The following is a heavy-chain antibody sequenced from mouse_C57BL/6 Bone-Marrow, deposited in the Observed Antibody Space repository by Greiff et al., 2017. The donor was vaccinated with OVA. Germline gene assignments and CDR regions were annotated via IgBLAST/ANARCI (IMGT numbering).Heavy chain of an antibody. V-gene: IGHV5-12*01. Sequence: EVMLVESGGGLVQPGGSLKLSCAASGFTFSDYYMYWVRQTPEKRLEWVAYISNGGGSTYYPDTVKGRFTISRDNAKNTLYLQMSRLKSEDTAMYYCARGGDYDEGDYWGQGTTLTVSS. CDR2: ISNGGGST. CDR3: ARGGDYDEGDY. J-gene: IGHJ2*01. D-gene: IGHD2-4*01. CDR1: GFTFSDYY.